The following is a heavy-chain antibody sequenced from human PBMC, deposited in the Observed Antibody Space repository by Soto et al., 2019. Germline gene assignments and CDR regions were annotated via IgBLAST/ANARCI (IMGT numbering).Heavy chain of an antibody. CDR3: AKDDYYDSSGYPPPYPPYGMDV. CDR2: ISYDGSNK. Sequence: VGSLRLSCAASGFTFSSYGMHWVRQAPGKGLEWVAVISYDGSNKYYADSVKGRFTISRDNSKNTLYLQMNSLRAEDTAVYYCAKDDYYDSSGYPPPYPPYGMDVWGQGTTVTVSS. J-gene: IGHJ6*02. D-gene: IGHD3-22*01. CDR1: GFTFSSYG. V-gene: IGHV3-30*18.